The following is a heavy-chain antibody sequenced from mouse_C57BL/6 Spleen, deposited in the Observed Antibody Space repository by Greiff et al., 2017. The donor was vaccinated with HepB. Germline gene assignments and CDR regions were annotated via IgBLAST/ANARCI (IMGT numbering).Heavy chain of an antibody. V-gene: IGHV1-22*01. D-gene: IGHD2-1*01. Sequence: EVQGVESGPELVKPGASVKMSCKASGYTFTDYNMHWVKQSHGKSLEWIGYINPNNGGTSYNQKFKGKATLTVNKSSSTAYMELRSLTSEDSAVYYCARDYGNSFAYWGQGTLVTVSA. CDR1: GYTFTDYN. CDR2: INPNNGGT. J-gene: IGHJ3*01. CDR3: ARDYGNSFAY.